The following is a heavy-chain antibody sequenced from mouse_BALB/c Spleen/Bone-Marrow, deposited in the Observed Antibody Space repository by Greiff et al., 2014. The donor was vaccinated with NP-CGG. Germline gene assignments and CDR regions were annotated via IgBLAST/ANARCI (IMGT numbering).Heavy chain of an antibody. CDR2: INPSTGYT. J-gene: IGHJ2*01. D-gene: IGHD2-4*01. Sequence: LVESGAELAKPGASVKMSCKASGYTFTSYWMHWVKQRPGQGLEWIGYINPSTGYTEYNQKFKDKATLTADKSSSTAYMQLSSLTSEVSAVYYGARSGDYGGFDYWGQGTTLTVSS. V-gene: IGHV1-7*01. CDR1: GYTFTSYW. CDR3: ARSGDYGGFDY.